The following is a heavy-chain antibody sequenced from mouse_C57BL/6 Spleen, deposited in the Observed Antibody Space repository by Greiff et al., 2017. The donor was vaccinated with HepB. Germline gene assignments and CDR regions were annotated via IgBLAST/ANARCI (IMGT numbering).Heavy chain of an antibody. CDR3: ARPRGSSGPSWFAY. D-gene: IGHD3-2*02. J-gene: IGHJ3*01. CDR1: GFTFSSYG. CDR2: ISSGGSYT. Sequence: EVKLMESGGDLVKPGGSLKLSCVASGFTFSSYGMSWVRQTPDKRLEWVATISSGGSYTYYPDSVKGRFTISRDNAKNTLYLQMSSLKSEDTAIFYCARPRGSSGPSWFAYWGQGTLVTVSA. V-gene: IGHV5-6*01.